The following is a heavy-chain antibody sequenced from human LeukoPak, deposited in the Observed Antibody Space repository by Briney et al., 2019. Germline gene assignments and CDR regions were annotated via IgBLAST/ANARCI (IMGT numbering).Heavy chain of an antibody. J-gene: IGHJ5*02. CDR1: VFTYSIYE. Sequence: GGPLRLSCAASVFTYSIYEMNGLRQAPGKALEGVSYISSSGSTIYYADSVKGKFPISRDNAKNSLYLQMNSLRAEDTAFYYCAAALRATMYYDIIPPWREGTLVSVS. CDR2: ISSSGSTI. CDR3: AAALRATMYYDIIPP. V-gene: IGHV3-48*03. D-gene: IGHD3-9*01.